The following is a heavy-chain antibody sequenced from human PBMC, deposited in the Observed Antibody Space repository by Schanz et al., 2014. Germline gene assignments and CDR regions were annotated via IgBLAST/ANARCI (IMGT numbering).Heavy chain of an antibody. J-gene: IGHJ3*02. CDR2: IWYDGNNK. D-gene: IGHD4-17*01. CDR3: AKDPHKDYGGKPQTFDI. V-gene: IGHV3-33*06. Sequence: QVQLVESGGDVVQPGRSLRLSCAASGFTFSSYGMHWVRQAPGKGMEWVVVIWYDGNNKYYADYVKGRFTISRDNSKNILYLQMNSLRAEDTALYYCAKDPHKDYGGKPQTFDIWGQGTMVTVSS. CDR1: GFTFSSYG.